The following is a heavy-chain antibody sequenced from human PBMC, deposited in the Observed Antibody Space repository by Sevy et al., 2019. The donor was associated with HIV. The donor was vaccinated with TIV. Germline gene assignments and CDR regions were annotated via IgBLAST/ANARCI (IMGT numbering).Heavy chain of an antibody. CDR2: IYPGDSDT. V-gene: IGHV5-51*01. Sequence: GESLKISCKGSGYSFTSYWIGWVRQMPGKGLEWMGIIYPGDSDTRYSPSFQGQVTISADKSISTAYLQWGSLKASDTAMYYCARQGDYYDSSGHGDWFDPWGQGTLVTVSS. D-gene: IGHD3-22*01. J-gene: IGHJ5*02. CDR1: GYSFTSYW. CDR3: ARQGDYYDSSGHGDWFDP.